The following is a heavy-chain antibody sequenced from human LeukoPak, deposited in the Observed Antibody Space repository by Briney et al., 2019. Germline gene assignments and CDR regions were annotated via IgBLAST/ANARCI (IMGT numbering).Heavy chain of an antibody. Sequence: GGSLRLSCAASGFTFSSYWMHWVRQAPGKGLVWVSRIDTDGSFTSYADSVRGRFTISRDNAKNSLYLQMNSLRAEDTAIYYCVRGGYCSGGTCYKWNAFDIWGQGTRVTVSS. J-gene: IGHJ3*02. CDR1: GFTFSSYW. V-gene: IGHV3-74*01. D-gene: IGHD2-15*01. CDR2: IDTDGSFT. CDR3: VRGGYCSGGTCYKWNAFDI.